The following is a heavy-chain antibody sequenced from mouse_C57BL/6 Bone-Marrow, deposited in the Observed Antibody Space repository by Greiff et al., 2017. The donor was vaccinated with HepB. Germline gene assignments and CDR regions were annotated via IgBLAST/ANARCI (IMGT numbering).Heavy chain of an antibody. CDR3: AREGFTTVVASFDN. V-gene: IGHV1-82*01. J-gene: IGHJ2*01. D-gene: IGHD1-1*01. CDR1: GYAFSSSW. CDR2: IYPGDGDT. Sequence: QVQLQQSGPELVKPGASVKISCKASGYAFSSSWMNWVKQRPGKGLEWIGRIYPGDGDTNYNGKFKGKATLTADKSSSTAYMQLSSLTSEDSAVYFCAREGFTTVVASFDNGGQGTTLTVAS.